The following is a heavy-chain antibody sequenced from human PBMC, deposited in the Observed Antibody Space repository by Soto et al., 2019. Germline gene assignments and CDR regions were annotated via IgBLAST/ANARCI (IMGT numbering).Heavy chain of an antibody. V-gene: IGHV3-48*02. CDR1: GFTFSSYS. Sequence: PGGSLRLSYAASGFTFSSYSMNWVRQAPGKGLEWVSYISSSSSTIYYADSVKGRFTISRDNAKNSLYLQMNSLRDEDTAVYYCARDRVSRGYSYGTFDYWGQGTLVTVSS. CDR2: ISSSSSTI. D-gene: IGHD5-18*01. CDR3: ARDRVSRGYSYGTFDY. J-gene: IGHJ4*02.